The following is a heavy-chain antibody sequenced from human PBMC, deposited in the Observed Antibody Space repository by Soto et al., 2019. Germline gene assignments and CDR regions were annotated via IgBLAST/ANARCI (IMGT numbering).Heavy chain of an antibody. CDR2: IWYDGSNK. Sequence: GGSLRLSCAASGFTFSSYGMHWVRQAPGKGLEWVAVIWYDGSNKYYADSVKGGFTISRDNSKNTLYLQMNSLRAEDTAVYYCAREPYGYYDFWSPGGYYYYYMDVWGKGTTVTVSS. CDR3: AREPYGYYDFWSPGGYYYYYMDV. D-gene: IGHD3-3*01. V-gene: IGHV3-33*01. J-gene: IGHJ6*03. CDR1: GFTFSSYG.